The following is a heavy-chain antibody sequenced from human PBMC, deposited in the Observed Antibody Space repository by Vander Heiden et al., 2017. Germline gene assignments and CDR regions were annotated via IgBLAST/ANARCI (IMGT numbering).Heavy chain of an antibody. V-gene: IGHV3-30*18. Sequence: QVQLVESGGGVVQPGRSLRLSCAASGFTFSSYGMHWVRQAPGKGLEWVAVISYDGSNKYYADSVKGRFTISRDNSKNTLYLQMNSLRAEDTAVYYCAKHSSYYGMDVWGQGTTVTVSS. D-gene: IGHD6-6*01. CDR3: AKHSSYYGMDV. J-gene: IGHJ6*02. CDR2: ISYDGSNK. CDR1: GFTFSSYG.